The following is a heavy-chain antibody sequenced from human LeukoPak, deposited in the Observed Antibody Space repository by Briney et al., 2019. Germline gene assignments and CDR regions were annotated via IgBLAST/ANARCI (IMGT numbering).Heavy chain of an antibody. V-gene: IGHV1-8*01. CDR1: GYTFTSYD. CDR2: MNPNSGNT. D-gene: IGHD3-10*02. J-gene: IGHJ5*02. CDR3: ARVPVRMLGFRWFDP. Sequence: ASVKVSCKASGYTFTSYDINWVRQAAGQGLEWMGWMNPNSGNTGYAQKFQGRVTMTRNTSISTAYMELSSLRSEDTAVYDCARVPVRMLGFRWFDPWGQGTLVTVSS.